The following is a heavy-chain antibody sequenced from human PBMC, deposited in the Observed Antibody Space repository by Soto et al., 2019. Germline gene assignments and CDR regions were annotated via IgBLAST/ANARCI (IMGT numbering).Heavy chain of an antibody. CDR1: GGSISSSSFH. CDR3: ERRERTAGTDWWFDP. D-gene: IGHD6-13*01. V-gene: IGHV4-39*01. Sequence: SETLSLTCTVSGGSISSSSFHWGWIRQPPGKGLEWIGSIYYSGSTYYSPSLKSRVTISVDTSKNQFPLKLSSVTAADTAVYYCERRERTAGTDWWFDPGGQGTRVTVSS. J-gene: IGHJ5*02. CDR2: IYYSGST.